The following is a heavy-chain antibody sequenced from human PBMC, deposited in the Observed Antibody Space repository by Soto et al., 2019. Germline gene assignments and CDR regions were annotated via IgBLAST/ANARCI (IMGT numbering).Heavy chain of an antibody. J-gene: IGHJ4*02. D-gene: IGHD2-15*01. V-gene: IGHV1-18*01. CDR1: GYSFSTYA. CDR3: AVDCGDGTCYTGY. Sequence: GASVKVSCKASGYSFSTYAISWVRQAPGQGLEWMGWISAYNGNTKYAQKLQGRVTMTTDTSATTAYMELRSLRSDDTAVYYCAVDCGDGTCYTGYWGQGTRVTVSS. CDR2: ISAYNGNT.